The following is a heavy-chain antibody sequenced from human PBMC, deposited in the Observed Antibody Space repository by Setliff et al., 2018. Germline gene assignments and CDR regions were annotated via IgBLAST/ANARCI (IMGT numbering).Heavy chain of an antibody. Sequence: SETLSLTCTVSGGSISSGSYYWSWIRQPPGKGLEWIGYIHCSGSINYNPSLKSRVTISVDTSKNQFSLKMTSMTAADTAVYYCARASWYYDFWSGSEGSGWFDPWGQGTLVTVSS. V-gene: IGHV4-61*01. CDR1: GGSISSGSYY. D-gene: IGHD3-3*01. J-gene: IGHJ5*02. CDR3: ARASWYYDFWSGSEGSGWFDP. CDR2: IHCSGSI.